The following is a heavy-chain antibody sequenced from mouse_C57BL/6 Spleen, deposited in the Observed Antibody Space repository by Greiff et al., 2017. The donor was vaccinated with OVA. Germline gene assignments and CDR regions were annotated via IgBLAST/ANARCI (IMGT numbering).Heavy chain of an antibody. J-gene: IGHJ4*01. CDR3: ASPYGSSFYCAMDY. CDR1: GYTFTSYW. Sequence: QVQLQQPGAELVKPGASVKMSCKASGYTFTSYWITWVKQRPGQGLEWIGDIYPGSGSTNYNEKFKSKAILTVDTSSSTAYMQLSSLTSEDTAVYYDASPYGSSFYCAMDYWGQGTSVTVSS. D-gene: IGHD1-1*01. CDR2: IYPGSGST. V-gene: IGHV1-55*01.